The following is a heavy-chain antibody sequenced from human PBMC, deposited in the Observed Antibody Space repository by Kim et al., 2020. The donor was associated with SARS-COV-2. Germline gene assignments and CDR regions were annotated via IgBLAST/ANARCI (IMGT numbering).Heavy chain of an antibody. CDR2: IYYSGST. V-gene: IGHV4-31*03. CDR3: ARDRGSSSWYQLGWFDP. D-gene: IGHD6-13*01. J-gene: IGHJ5*02. CDR1: GGSISSGGYY. Sequence: SETLSLTCTVSGGSISSGGYYWSWIRQHPGKGLEWIGYIYYSGSTYYNPSLKSRVTISVDTSKNQFSLKLSSVTAADTAVYYCARDRGSSSWYQLGWFDPWGQGTLVTVSS.